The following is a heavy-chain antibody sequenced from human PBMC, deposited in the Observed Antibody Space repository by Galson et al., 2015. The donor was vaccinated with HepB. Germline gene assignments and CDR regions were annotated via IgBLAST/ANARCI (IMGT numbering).Heavy chain of an antibody. CDR2: ISGSGGST. CDR3: AKIPGGDSSSWYPKDYYFDY. Sequence: SLRLSCAASGFTFSSYAMSWVRQAPGKGLEWVSAISGSGGSTYYADSVKGRFTIFRDNSKNTLYLQMNSLRAEDTAVYYCAKIPGGDSSSWYPKDYYFDYWGQGTLVTVSS. CDR1: GFTFSSYA. V-gene: IGHV3-23*01. D-gene: IGHD6-13*01. J-gene: IGHJ4*02.